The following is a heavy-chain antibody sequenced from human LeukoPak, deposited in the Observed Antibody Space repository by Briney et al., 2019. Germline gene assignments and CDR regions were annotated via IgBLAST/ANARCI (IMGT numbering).Heavy chain of an antibody. Sequence: GASVKVSYKASGYTFTSYDINWVRQATGQGLEWMGWMNPNSGNTGYAQKFQGRVTMTRNTSISTAYMELSSLRSEDTAVYYCARERRRCSGGSCYSAGKYYYYGMDVWGQGTTVTVSS. CDR2: MNPNSGNT. D-gene: IGHD2-15*01. CDR3: ARERRRCSGGSCYSAGKYYYYGMDV. J-gene: IGHJ6*02. V-gene: IGHV1-8*01. CDR1: GYTFTSYD.